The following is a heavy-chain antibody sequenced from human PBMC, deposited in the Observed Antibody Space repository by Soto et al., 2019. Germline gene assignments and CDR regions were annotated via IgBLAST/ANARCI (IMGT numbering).Heavy chain of an antibody. J-gene: IGHJ4*02. D-gene: IGHD3-9*01. V-gene: IGHV3-49*04. CDR2: ITSATYGATS. CDR3: VNARGTGFSGGFDS. CDR1: GYIFADFA. Sequence: GGSLRLSCSGSGYIFADFAVNWVRQAPGKGLEWIAFITSATYGATSEYAASVKGRFTLSRDDSKSIAYLQMNSLQIDDTATYYCVNARGTGFSGGFDSWGQGILVTDSS.